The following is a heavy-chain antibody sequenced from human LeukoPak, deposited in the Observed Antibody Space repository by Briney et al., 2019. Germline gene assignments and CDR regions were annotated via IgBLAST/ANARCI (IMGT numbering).Heavy chain of an antibody. V-gene: IGHV4-59*01. CDR2: IYYSGST. Sequence: PSETLSLTCTVSGGSISSYYWSWIRQPPGKGLEWIGYIYYSGSTNYNPSLKSRVTISVDTSKNQFSLKLSSVTAADTAVYYCARDGLYDSSGPADAFDIWGQGTMVTVSS. CDR1: GGSISSYY. D-gene: IGHD3-22*01. CDR3: ARDGLYDSSGPADAFDI. J-gene: IGHJ3*02.